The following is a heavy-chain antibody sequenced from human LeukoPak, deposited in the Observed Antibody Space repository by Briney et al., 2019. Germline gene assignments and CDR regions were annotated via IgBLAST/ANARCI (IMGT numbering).Heavy chain of an antibody. CDR2: ISAYNGNT. CDR3: ARVLVPIAAAGTLYYFDY. J-gene: IGHJ4*02. V-gene: IGHV1-18*01. Sequence: ASVKVSCKASGYTFTTYGISWVRQAPGQGLEWMGWISAYNGNTNYAQKLQGRVTMTTDTSTSTAYMELSRLRSDDTAVYYCARVLVPIAAAGTLYYFDYWGQGTLVTVSS. D-gene: IGHD6-13*01. CDR1: GYTFTTYG.